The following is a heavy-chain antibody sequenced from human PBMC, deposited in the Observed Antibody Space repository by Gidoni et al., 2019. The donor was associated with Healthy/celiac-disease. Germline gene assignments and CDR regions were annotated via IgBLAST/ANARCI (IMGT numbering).Heavy chain of an antibody. CDR1: GFTFSSSS. D-gene: IGHD5-12*01. Sequence: EVQLLESGGGLVQPGGSLRLSCAASGFTFSSSSMSWVRQAPGKGLGWVSAISGSGGSTYYADSVKGRFTISRDNSKNTLYLQMNSLRAEDTAVYYCAKGEGPTSYSGYDYADYWGQGTLVTVSS. J-gene: IGHJ4*02. CDR2: ISGSGGST. CDR3: AKGEGPTSYSGYDYADY. V-gene: IGHV3-23*01.